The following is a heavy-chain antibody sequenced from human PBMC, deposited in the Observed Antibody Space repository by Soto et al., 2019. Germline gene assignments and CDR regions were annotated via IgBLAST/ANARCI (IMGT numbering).Heavy chain of an antibody. D-gene: IGHD1-1*01. V-gene: IGHV1-8*01. Sequence: ASVKVSCKASGYTLTSYYIYWVRQATGQGLECMGWLNPNTGDSAYAQKFQGRISVTSDTSINTVHMELSSLRSEDTAVYYCARRAETNGWNGFGADKYYFDFWGQGTLVTVSS. CDR3: ARRAETNGWNGFGADKYYFDF. J-gene: IGHJ4*02. CDR2: LNPNTGDS. CDR1: GYTLTSYY.